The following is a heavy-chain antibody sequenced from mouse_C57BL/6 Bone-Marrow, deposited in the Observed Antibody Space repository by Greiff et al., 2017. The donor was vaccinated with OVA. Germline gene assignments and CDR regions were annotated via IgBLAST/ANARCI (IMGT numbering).Heavy chain of an antibody. J-gene: IGHJ3*01. D-gene: IGHD2-4*01. V-gene: IGHV1-63*01. CDR2: IYPGGGYT. Sequence: QVQLQQSGAELVRPGTSVKMSCKASGYTFTNYWIGWAKQRPGHGLEWIGDIYPGGGYTNYNEKFKGKATLTADKSSSTAYMQFSSLTSEDSAIYYGARFGYDYDVGFAYGGQGTLVTVSA. CDR3: ARFGYDYDVGFAY. CDR1: GYTFTNYW.